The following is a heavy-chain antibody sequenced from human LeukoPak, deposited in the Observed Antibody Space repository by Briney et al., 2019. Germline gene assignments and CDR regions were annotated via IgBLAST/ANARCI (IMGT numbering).Heavy chain of an antibody. CDR3: AKDQKSIAATGYDY. D-gene: IGHD6-13*01. CDR1: GFTFANYA. V-gene: IGHV3-23*01. Sequence: GGSLRLSCAASGFTFANYAMSWVRQGPGKGLEWVSTISGSGGSTYYAVSVKGRFTISRDNSKNTLFLQMNSLRADDTAVYFCAKDQKSIAATGYDYWGQGTLVTVSS. CDR2: ISGSGGST. J-gene: IGHJ4*02.